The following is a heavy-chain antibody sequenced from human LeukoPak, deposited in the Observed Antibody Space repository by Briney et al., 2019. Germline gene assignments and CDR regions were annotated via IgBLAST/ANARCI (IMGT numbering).Heavy chain of an antibody. V-gene: IGHV3-73*01. J-gene: IGHJ4*02. CDR2: IGNKANDYAT. Sequence: GGSLKLSCAVSGFTFSGSAMHWVRQASGKGLEWVGRIGNKANDYATMYAASVKGRFTISRDDSKNTAYLQMNSLKTEDTAVYCCIVDGSGWTGFDYWGQGTLVTVSS. D-gene: IGHD6-19*01. CDR1: GFTFSGSA. CDR3: IVDGSGWTGFDY.